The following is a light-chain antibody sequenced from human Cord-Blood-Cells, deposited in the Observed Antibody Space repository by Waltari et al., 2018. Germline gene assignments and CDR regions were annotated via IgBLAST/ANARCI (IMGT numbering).Light chain of an antibody. CDR1: SSDVGGYNY. V-gene: IGLV2-14*01. CDR3: STPPSSSTYV. CDR2: EVS. Sequence: QSALTQPASVSGSPGQSITISCTGTSSDVGGYNYVSWYQQHPGKAPKLMIYEVSNRPSGVSNTFSGSKSGNAAHLTHSGLQAEDEADYYSSTPPSSSTYVFGTGTNDTV. J-gene: IGLJ1*01.